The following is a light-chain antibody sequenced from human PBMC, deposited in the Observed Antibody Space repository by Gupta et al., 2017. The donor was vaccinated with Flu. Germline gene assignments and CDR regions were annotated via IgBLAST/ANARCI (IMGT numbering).Light chain of an antibody. CDR3: QQTDSAPLT. Sequence: DIQMTQSPSSLSASVGDRVTLTCRASRTISTYLNWYQQKPEKAPKVLIYAASSLQSGVPARFSGSGSGIDFSLTISSLQPEDFATYYCQQTDSAPLTFGGGTKVQI. V-gene: IGKV1-39*01. CDR1: RTISTY. CDR2: AAS. J-gene: IGKJ4*01.